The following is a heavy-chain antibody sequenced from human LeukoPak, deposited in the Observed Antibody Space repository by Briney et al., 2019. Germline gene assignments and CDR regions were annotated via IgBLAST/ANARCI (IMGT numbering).Heavy chain of an antibody. CDR3: ARSPSVTAMYFDY. CDR1: GGTFSSYA. J-gene: IGHJ4*02. CDR2: IIPILGIA. D-gene: IGHD2-21*02. V-gene: IGHV1-69*04. Sequence: SVKVSCKASGGTFSSYAISWVRQAPGQGLEWMGRIIPILGIANYAQKFQGRVTITADKSTSTAYMELSSLRSEDTAVYYCARSPSVTAMYFDYWGQGTLVTVSS.